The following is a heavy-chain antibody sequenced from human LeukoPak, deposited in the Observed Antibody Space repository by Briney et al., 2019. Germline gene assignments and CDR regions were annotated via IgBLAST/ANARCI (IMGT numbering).Heavy chain of an antibody. Sequence: SETLSLTCTVSGGSISSYYWSWIRQPPGKGLEWIGYIYYSGSTNYNPSLKSRVTISVDTSKNQFSLKLSSVTAADTAVYYCARRVAVAGQFYYYYMDVWGKGTTVTVSS. D-gene: IGHD6-19*01. CDR1: GGSISSYY. J-gene: IGHJ6*03. CDR2: IYYSGST. CDR3: ARRVAVAGQFYYYYMDV. V-gene: IGHV4-59*01.